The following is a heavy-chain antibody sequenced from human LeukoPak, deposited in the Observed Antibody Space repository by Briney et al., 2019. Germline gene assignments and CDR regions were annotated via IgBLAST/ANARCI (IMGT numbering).Heavy chain of an antibody. Sequence: PGGSLRLSCAASGFTFSSYAMSWVRQAPGKGLEWVSAISGSGGSTYYADSVKGRFTISRDNSKNTLYLQMNSLRAEDTAVYYCAKDLYDSSGFVGWFDPWGQGTLVTASS. CDR3: AKDLYDSSGFVGWFDP. D-gene: IGHD3-22*01. CDR2: ISGSGGST. CDR1: GFTFSSYA. V-gene: IGHV3-23*01. J-gene: IGHJ5*02.